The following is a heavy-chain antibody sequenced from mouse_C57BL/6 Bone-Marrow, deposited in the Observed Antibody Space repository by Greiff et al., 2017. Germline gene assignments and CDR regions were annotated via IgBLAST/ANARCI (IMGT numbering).Heavy chain of an antibody. D-gene: IGHD1-1*01. CDR2: IYPGSGST. CDR1: GYTFTSYW. V-gene: IGHV1-55*01. CDR3: AREGAYYGSSYGD. Sequence: QVQLQQPGAELVKPGASVKMSCKASGYTFTSYWITLVKQRPGQGLEWIGDIYPGSGSTNYNEKFKSKATLTVDTSSSTAYMQLSSLTSEDSAVYYCAREGAYYGSSYGDWGQGTTLTVSS. J-gene: IGHJ2*01.